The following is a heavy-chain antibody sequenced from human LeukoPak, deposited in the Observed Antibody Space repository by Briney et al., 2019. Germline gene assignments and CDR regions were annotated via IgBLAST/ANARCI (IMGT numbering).Heavy chain of an antibody. CDR3: ARSSGHDFDY. D-gene: IGHD5-12*01. CDR1: SGSLSSFY. V-gene: IGHV4-4*07. J-gene: IGHJ4*02. Sequence: SGTLSLTCTVSSGSLSSFYWNWIRQPAGKGLEWVGRIYPSGSTDYNASLKSRVTMSVDTSKKQFSLKLNSVTAADTAVYYCARSSGHDFDYWGQGILVTVSS. CDR2: IYPSGST.